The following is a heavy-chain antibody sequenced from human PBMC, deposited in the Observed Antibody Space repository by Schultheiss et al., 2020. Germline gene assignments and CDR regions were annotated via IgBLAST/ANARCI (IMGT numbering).Heavy chain of an antibody. J-gene: IGHJ4*02. CDR2: IYPGDSDT. Sequence: GESLKISCKGSGYSFTSYWIGWVRQMPGKGLEWMGIIYPGDSDTRYSPSFQGQVTISADKSINTAYLQWSSLKASDTATYYCARQIAYSNTYYFNYWGQGTLGTGSS. CDR3: ARQIAYSNTYYFNY. V-gene: IGHV5-51*01. D-gene: IGHD6-13*01. CDR1: GYSFTSYW.